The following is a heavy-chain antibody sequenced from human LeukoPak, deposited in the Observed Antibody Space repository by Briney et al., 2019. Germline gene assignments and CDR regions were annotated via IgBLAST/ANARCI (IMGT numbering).Heavy chain of an antibody. CDR2: INSNSGGT. J-gene: IGHJ5*02. V-gene: IGHV1-2*02. CDR1: GYTFTASY. Sequence: ASVKVSCKASGYTFTASYIHWVRQAPGQGLEWMGWINSNSGGTKYEQKFQDRVTMTRDTSISTAYMELSRLTSDDTAVYYCARSDSGSNGAYRWFGPWGQGTLVTVSS. D-gene: IGHD1-26*01. CDR3: ARSDSGSNGAYRWFGP.